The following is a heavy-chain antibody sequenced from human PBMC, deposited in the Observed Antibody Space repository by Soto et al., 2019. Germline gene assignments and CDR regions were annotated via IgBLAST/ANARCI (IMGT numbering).Heavy chain of an antibody. CDR3: ARGITTVTSDAFDI. Sequence: QVQLVQSGAEVKKPGASVKVSCKASGYTFTSYYMHWLRQAPGQGLEWMGIINPSGGSTYYAQKFQGRVTMTRDTSKCTVYMELSSLRSEDTAVYYCARGITTVTSDAFDIWGQGTMVTVSS. V-gene: IGHV1-46*01. CDR1: GYTFTSYY. CDR2: INPSGGST. J-gene: IGHJ3*02. D-gene: IGHD4-4*01.